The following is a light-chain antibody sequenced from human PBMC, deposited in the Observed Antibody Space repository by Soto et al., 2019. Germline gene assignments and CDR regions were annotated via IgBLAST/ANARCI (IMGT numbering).Light chain of an antibody. Sequence: DIVLTQSPGTLSLSPGEIATLSCRTSQTVSSAYLAWYKQKPGQAPRLLIYGASSRATGIPDRFSGSGSETDFTLTISRLEPEDSAVYYCQQYGSSPLYSFDQGTKVDIK. J-gene: IGKJ2*01. CDR1: QTVSSAY. CDR2: GAS. V-gene: IGKV3-20*01. CDR3: QQYGSSPLYS.